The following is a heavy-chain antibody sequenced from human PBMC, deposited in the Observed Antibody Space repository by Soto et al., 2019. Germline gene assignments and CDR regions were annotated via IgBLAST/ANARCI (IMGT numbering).Heavy chain of an antibody. J-gene: IGHJ6*02. CDR3: AKDLHRFLEWLSSISGYYYGMDV. CDR2: ISGSGGST. CDR1: GFTFSSYA. V-gene: IGHV3-23*01. Sequence: GGSLRLSCAASGFTFSSYAMSWVRQAPGKGLEWVSAISGSGGSTYYADSVKGRFTISRDNSKNTLYLQMNSLRAEDTAVYYCAKDLHRFLEWLSSISGYYYGMDVWGQGTTVTVSS. D-gene: IGHD3-3*01.